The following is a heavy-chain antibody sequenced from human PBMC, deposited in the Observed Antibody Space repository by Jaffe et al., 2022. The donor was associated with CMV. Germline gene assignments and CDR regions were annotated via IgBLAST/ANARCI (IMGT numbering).Heavy chain of an antibody. D-gene: IGHD4-17*01. V-gene: IGHV1-18*01. Sequence: QVQLVQSGAEVKKPGASVKVSCKASGYTFSDYTISWVRQAPGQGLEWMGWINPYNGNTNYAQKFQGRVTVTTDTSTTTAYMELRGLKSDDTAVYYCARDTLGLGDYNYYWGQGTLVTVSS. CDR2: INPYNGNT. CDR1: GYTFSDYT. CDR3: ARDTLGLGDYNYY. J-gene: IGHJ4*02.